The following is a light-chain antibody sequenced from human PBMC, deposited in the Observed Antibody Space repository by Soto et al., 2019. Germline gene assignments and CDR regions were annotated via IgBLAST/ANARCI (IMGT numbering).Light chain of an antibody. Sequence: QSALTQPASVSGSPGQSITISCTGTSSDVGGYNYVSWYQQYPGKAPKLIISEVSNRPSGVSNRFSGSKSGNTASLTISGLQAEDEADYYCSSYTSTSTPFVFGTGTRSPS. CDR3: SSYTSTSTPFV. CDR2: EVS. CDR1: SSDVGGYNY. V-gene: IGLV2-14*01. J-gene: IGLJ1*01.